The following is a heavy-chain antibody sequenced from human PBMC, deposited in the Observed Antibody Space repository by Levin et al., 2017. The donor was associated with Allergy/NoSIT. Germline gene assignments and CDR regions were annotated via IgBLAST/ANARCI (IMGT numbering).Heavy chain of an antibody. Sequence: SVKVSCKASGGTFSSYAISWVRQAPGQGLEWMGGIIPIFGTANYAQKFQGRVTITADKSTSTAYMELSSLRSEDTAVYYCARSLRGYSGYDPSFDYWGQGTLVTVSS. V-gene: IGHV1-69*06. CDR1: GGTFSSYA. J-gene: IGHJ4*02. CDR3: ARSLRGYSGYDPSFDY. CDR2: IIPIFGTA. D-gene: IGHD5-12*01.